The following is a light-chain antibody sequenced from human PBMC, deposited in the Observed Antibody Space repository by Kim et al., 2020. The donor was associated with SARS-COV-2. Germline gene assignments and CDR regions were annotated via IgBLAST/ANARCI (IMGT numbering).Light chain of an antibody. CDR1: TGHTTYA. J-gene: IGLJ3*02. V-gene: IGLV4-69*01. CDR2: LNSDGSH. Sequence: SVKLTCTLSTGHTTYAIAWHQQQPEKGPRYLMRLNSDGSHTKGDGIPDRFSGSSSGAERHLTISSLQSEDEADYYCQTWGSGNWVFGGGTQLTVL. CDR3: QTWGSGNWV.